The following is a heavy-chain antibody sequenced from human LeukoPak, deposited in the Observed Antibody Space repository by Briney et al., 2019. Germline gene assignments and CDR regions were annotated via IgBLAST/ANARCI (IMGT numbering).Heavy chain of an antibody. D-gene: IGHD6-19*01. CDR2: ISTYNGST. CDR3: ARTQWLEDAFDF. Sequence: ASVNVSCKASVDTFSIFDISWVRHAPGKGLEWMGCISTYNGSTLYAQKFQGRDTMTADTSTNIAYLELRDLRSDDTAVYYCARTQWLEDAFDFWGQGTVVTVSS. CDR1: VDTFSIFD. J-gene: IGHJ3*01. V-gene: IGHV1-18*01.